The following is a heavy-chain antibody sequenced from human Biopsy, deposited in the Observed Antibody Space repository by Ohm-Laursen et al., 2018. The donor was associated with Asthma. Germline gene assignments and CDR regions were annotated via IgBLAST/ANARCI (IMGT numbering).Heavy chain of an antibody. Sequence: ASVKVSCKASGYPFIGYHIHWMRQAPGQGLEWMGRINPNSGATNYAQKFQGRVTMTRDTSISTAYMEVSRLRSDDTAVYYCARGLKSAGDRWFDPWGQGTLVTVSS. CDR2: INPNSGAT. J-gene: IGHJ5*02. CDR3: ARGLKSAGDRWFDP. D-gene: IGHD6-13*01. CDR1: GYPFIGYH. V-gene: IGHV1-2*06.